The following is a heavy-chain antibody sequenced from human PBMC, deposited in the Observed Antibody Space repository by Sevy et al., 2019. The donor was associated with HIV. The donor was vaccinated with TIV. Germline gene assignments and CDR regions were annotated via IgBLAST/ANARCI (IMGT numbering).Heavy chain of an antibody. J-gene: IGHJ6*03. Sequence: GGSLRLSCAASGFTFSSYGMHWVRQAPGKGLEWVAVIWYDGSNKYYADSVKGRFTISRDNSKNTLYLQMNSLRAEETAVYYCARVFGNCGGDCYSHFYYYYYYMDVWGKGTTVTVSS. D-gene: IGHD2-21*02. V-gene: IGHV3-33*01. CDR3: ARVFGNCGGDCYSHFYYYYYYMDV. CDR1: GFTFSSYG. CDR2: IWYDGSNK.